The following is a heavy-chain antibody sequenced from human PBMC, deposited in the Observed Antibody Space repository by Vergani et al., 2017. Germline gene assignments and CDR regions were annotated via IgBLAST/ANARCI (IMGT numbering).Heavy chain of an antibody. Sequence: EVQLVESGGDLVQPGRSLRLSCQTSGFNFGEYGVSWVRQAPGKGLVWIGFIRSKTYGATTEYAASGRGRFTISRDDSKGIAYLQMSSLKKEDTAVYRCAVEIYDYGGSRNFDYWGQGTLVVVSS. CDR2: IRSKTYGATT. J-gene: IGHJ4*02. V-gene: IGHV3-49*04. CDR3: AVEIYDYGGSRNFDY. CDR1: GFNFGEYG. D-gene: IGHD4-23*01.